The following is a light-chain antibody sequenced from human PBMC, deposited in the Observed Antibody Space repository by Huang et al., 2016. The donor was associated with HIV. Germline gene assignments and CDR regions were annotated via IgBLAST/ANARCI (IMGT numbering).Light chain of an antibody. V-gene: IGKV1-39*01. J-gene: IGKJ2*01. CDR3: QQSYRPPRT. CDR2: ATS. Sequence: DIQVTQSPSSLSDSVGDTVTITCRASQSIDKNFKWHQQKPGKAPKLLISATSNLHSGVPSSVSGSGSATDFTLTISSLQAEDSATYYCQQSYRPPRTFGQGTQLEI. CDR1: QSIDKN.